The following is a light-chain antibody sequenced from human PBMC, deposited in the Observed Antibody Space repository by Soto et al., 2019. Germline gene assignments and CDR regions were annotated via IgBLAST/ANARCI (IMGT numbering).Light chain of an antibody. V-gene: IGKV3-15*01. CDR2: GAS. CDR3: QQYKNWPWM. Sequence: EIVMTQSPATLSVSPGERATLSCRASQSVRSNLAWYQQKPGQALRLLIYGASTRATGIPARFSGSGSGTEFTLTISSLQSEDFAVYYCQQYKNWPWMFGQGTKVEIK. CDR1: QSVRSN. J-gene: IGKJ1*01.